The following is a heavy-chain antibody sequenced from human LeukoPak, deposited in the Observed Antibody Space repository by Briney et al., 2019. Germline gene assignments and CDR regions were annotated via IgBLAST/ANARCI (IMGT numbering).Heavy chain of an antibody. Sequence: ASVKVSCKASGGTFSSYAISWVRQAPGQGLEWMGRIIPILGTANYAQKFQGRVTITADKSTSTAYMELSSLRSEDTAVYYCARDPPDYYDSSGYYLDWFDPWGQGTLVTVSS. CDR1: GGTFSSYA. CDR2: IIPILGTA. V-gene: IGHV1-69*04. J-gene: IGHJ5*02. D-gene: IGHD3-22*01. CDR3: ARDPPDYYDSSGYYLDWFDP.